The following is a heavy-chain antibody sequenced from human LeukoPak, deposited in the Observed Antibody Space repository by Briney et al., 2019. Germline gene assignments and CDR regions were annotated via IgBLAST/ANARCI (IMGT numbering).Heavy chain of an antibody. CDR1: GFNFSSYA. CDR2: ISSNGGST. J-gene: IGHJ4*02. Sequence: PGGSLRLSYAASGFNFSSYAMRWVRQAPGKGLEYVPAISSNGGSTYYAKSVKGRFTISRDNSKNTLYLQMGSLRAEDMAVYYCARGRRTTLLWFGELSGSPLDYWGQGTLVTVSS. V-gene: IGHV3-64*01. D-gene: IGHD3-10*01. CDR3: ARGRRTTLLWFGELSGSPLDY.